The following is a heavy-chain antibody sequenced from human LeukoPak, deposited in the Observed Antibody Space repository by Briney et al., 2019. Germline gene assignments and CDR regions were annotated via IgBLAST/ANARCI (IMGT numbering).Heavy chain of an antibody. V-gene: IGHV4-39*01. CDR1: GGSISSSSYY. Sequence: SETLSLTCTVSGGSISSSSYYWGWIRQPPGKGLEWSGSIYYSGSTYYNPALKSRVTISVDTSKNQFSLKLSSVTAADTAVYYCARPGPQYYDSSGCYQNWGQGTLVTVSS. J-gene: IGHJ4*02. CDR3: ARPGPQYYDSSGCYQN. D-gene: IGHD3-22*01. CDR2: IYYSGST.